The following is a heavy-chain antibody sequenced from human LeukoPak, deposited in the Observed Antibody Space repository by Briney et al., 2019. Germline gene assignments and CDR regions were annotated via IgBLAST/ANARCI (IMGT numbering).Heavy chain of an antibody. J-gene: IGHJ4*02. V-gene: IGHV3-66*01. CDR3: ARYFDWLSYFDY. Sequence: AGGSLRLSCAASGFTVSSNHMSWVRQTPGKGLEWVSVIYSGGSTYYADSVKGRFTISRDNSKNTLYLQMNSLRAEDTAVYYCARYFDWLSYFDYWGQGTLVTVSS. CDR2: IYSGGST. CDR1: GFTVSSNH. D-gene: IGHD3-9*01.